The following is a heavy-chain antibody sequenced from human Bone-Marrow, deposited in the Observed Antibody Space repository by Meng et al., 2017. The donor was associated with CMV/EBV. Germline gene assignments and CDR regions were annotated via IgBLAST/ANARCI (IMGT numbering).Heavy chain of an antibody. J-gene: IGHJ6*01. D-gene: IGHD3-3*01. Sequence: SVKVSCKASGGTFSSYAISWVRQAPGQGLEWMGGIIPILGIANYAQKFQGRVTITADKSTSTAYMELSSLRSEDTAVYYCARDHSTIFGVVNYYYGMDVWGQGPTVTVSS. CDR3: ARDHSTIFGVVNYYYGMDV. V-gene: IGHV1-69*10. CDR1: GGTFSSYA. CDR2: IIPILGIA.